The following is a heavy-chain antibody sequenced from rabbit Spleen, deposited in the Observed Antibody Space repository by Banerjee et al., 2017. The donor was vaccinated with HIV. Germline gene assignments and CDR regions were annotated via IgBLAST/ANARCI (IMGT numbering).Heavy chain of an antibody. CDR2: IYAGSHTSA. CDR1: GFSFNSGYD. V-gene: IGHV1S40*01. J-gene: IGHJ6*01. D-gene: IGHD8-1*01. CDR3: ARDSGSSFSSYGMDL. Sequence: QSLEESGGGLVKPGAYLTLTCKASGFSFNSGYDMCWVRQAPGKGLEWIACIYAGSHTSAHFASWASGRFTISKTSSTSVTLQMTSLTAADTATYFCARDSGSSFSSYGMDLWGPGTLVTVS.